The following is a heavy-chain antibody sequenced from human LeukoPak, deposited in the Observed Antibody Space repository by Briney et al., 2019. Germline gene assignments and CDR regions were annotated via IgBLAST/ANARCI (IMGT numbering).Heavy chain of an antibody. Sequence: PGGSLRLSCEASGFTFSSLYMDWVRQAPGKGLEWVGRIRNKAADYITDYAWAVKGRLTISRDDSRNSLYLQMSRLKSEDTALYYCVRVRHGDSFDFWGQGTLVTVSS. V-gene: IGHV3-72*01. D-gene: IGHD4-17*01. CDR1: GFTFSSLY. J-gene: IGHJ4*02. CDR2: IRNKAADYIT. CDR3: VRVRHGDSFDF.